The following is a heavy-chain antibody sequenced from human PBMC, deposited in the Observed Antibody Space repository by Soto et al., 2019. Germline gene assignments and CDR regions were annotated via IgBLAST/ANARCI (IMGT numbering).Heavy chain of an antibody. V-gene: IGHV3-21*01. CDR1: GFTFSSYS. CDR3: ARKQYSRGWYVDY. D-gene: IGHD6-19*01. Sequence: EVQLVESGGGLVKPGGSLRLSCAASGFTFSSYSLNWVRQAPGKGLEWVSSISSSSSYIYYADSVKGRFTSSRDNAKNSQYLQRNSRRAEDTAVYYCARKQYSRGWYVDYWGQGTLVTVSS. CDR2: ISSSSSYI. J-gene: IGHJ4*02.